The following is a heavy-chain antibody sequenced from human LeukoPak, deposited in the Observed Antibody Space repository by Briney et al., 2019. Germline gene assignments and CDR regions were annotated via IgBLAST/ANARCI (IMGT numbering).Heavy chain of an antibody. CDR3: ARVRCSSTSCYYYYYGMDV. Sequence: GGSLRLSCAASGFTFSSYAMHWVPQAPGKGLEWAAVISYDGSNKYYADSVKGRFTISRDNSKNTLYLQMNSLRAEDTAVYYCARVRCSSTSCYYYYYGMDVWGQGTTVTVSS. D-gene: IGHD2-2*01. J-gene: IGHJ6*02. V-gene: IGHV3-30-3*01. CDR1: GFTFSSYA. CDR2: ISYDGSNK.